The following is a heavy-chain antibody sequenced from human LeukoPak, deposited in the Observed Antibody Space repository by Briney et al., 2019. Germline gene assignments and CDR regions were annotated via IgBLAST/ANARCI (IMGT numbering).Heavy chain of an antibody. V-gene: IGHV4-30-2*01. CDR3: ARANGYYGSGIPYFDY. CDR2: MYHSGST. J-gene: IGHJ4*02. Sequence: SQILSLTCVVSGGSISSGDYSWNWIRQPPGKGLEWIGYMYHSGSTSYNPSLKSRVTISVERSKNQFSLKLTSVTAADAALYYCARANGYYGSGIPYFDYWGQGTLVTVSS. D-gene: IGHD3-10*01. CDR1: GGSISSGDYS.